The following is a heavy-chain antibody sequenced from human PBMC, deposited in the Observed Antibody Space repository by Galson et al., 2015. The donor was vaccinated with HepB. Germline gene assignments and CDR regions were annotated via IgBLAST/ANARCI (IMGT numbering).Heavy chain of an antibody. Sequence: SLRLSCAASGFTFSSYSMNWVRQAPGKGLEWVSSISSSSSCIYYADSVKGRFTISRDNAKNSLYLQMNSLRAEDTAVYYCARVRPRHDAFDIWGQGTMVTVSS. J-gene: IGHJ3*02. V-gene: IGHV3-21*01. CDR2: ISSSSSCI. CDR3: ARVRPRHDAFDI. CDR1: GFTFSSYS.